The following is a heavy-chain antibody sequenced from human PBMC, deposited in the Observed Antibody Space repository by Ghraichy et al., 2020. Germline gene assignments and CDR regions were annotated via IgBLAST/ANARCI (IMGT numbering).Heavy chain of an antibody. D-gene: IGHD6-19*01. CDR1: GDSITSNNW. J-gene: IGHJ2*01. V-gene: IGHV4-4*02. CDR3: VRERLGRNWFFDL. CDR2: AHHSGTA. Sequence: SETLSLTCDVSGDSITSNNWWSWVRQPPGKGLEWIAEAHHSGTAHYSPSLKSRATMSVDPSKNQFSLSLTSMTAADTATYFRVRERLGRNWFFDLWGRGTLVTVSS.